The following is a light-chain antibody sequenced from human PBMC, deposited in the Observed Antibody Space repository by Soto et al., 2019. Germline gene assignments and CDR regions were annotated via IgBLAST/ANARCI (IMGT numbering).Light chain of an antibody. CDR1: QSVSSD. J-gene: IGKJ2*01. Sequence: EIVMTQSPATLSVSPGERATLSCRASQSVSSDLAWYQQKPGQAPRLLIYGASTRATGIPTRFSGSGSGTEYTHTISSLQSEDVAVYYCQQYNNWPPYTFGQGTKLEIK. CDR3: QQYNNWPPYT. CDR2: GAS. V-gene: IGKV3-15*01.